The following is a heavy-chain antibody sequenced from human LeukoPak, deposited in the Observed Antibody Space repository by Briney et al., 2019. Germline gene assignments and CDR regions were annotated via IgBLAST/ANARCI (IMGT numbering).Heavy chain of an antibody. J-gene: IGHJ4*02. CDR2: ISAYNGNT. CDR1: GYTFTSYG. D-gene: IGHD3-22*01. V-gene: IGHV1-18*01. CDR3: ARDRPVGDSSGYYGY. Sequence: ASVKVSCKASGYTFTSYGISWVRQAPGQGLEWMGWISAYNGNTNYAQKLQGRVTMTTDTSTSTAYMELRSLRSDDTAVYYCARDRPVGDSSGYYGYWGQGTLVTVSS.